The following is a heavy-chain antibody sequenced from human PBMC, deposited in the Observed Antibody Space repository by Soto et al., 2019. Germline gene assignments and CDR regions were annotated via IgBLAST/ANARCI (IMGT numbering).Heavy chain of an antibody. J-gene: IGHJ5*02. V-gene: IGHV1-18*04. CDR3: ARDFGDSDYYGSGSYQWFEP. Sequence: ASVKVSCKASGYTFTSYGISWVRQAPGQGLEWMGWISAYNGNTNYAQKLQGRVTMTTDTSTSTAYMELRSLRSDDTAVYYCARDFGDSDYYGSGSYQWFEPWGQGTMVTVSS. CDR1: GYTFTSYG. D-gene: IGHD3-10*01. CDR2: ISAYNGNT.